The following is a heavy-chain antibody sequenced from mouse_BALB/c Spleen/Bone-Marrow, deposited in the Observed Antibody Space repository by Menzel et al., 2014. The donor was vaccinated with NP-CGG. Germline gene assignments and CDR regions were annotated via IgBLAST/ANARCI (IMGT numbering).Heavy chain of an antibody. Sequence: VQLQQSGAELVKPGASVKLSCTASGFNIKDTYMHWVKERPEQGLEWIGRIDPANGNTKYDPKFQGKATITADTSSNTAYLQLSSLKSAATAVYYCVSGRDWYFDVWGAGTTVTVSS. CDR3: VSGRDWYFDV. D-gene: IGHD3-1*01. CDR2: IDPANGNT. V-gene: IGHV14-3*02. J-gene: IGHJ1*01. CDR1: GFNIKDTY.